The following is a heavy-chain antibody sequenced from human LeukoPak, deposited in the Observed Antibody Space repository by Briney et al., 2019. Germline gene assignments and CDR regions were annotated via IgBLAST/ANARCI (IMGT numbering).Heavy chain of an antibody. D-gene: IGHD2-15*01. CDR3: ARAARGGCSGGSCYLYYFDY. J-gene: IGHJ4*02. CDR1: GYTFTSYD. CDR2: MNPNSGNT. V-gene: IGHV1-8*03. Sequence: GASVKVSCKASGYTFTSYDINWVRQATGQGLEWMGWMNPNSGNTGYAQKFQGRVTITRNTSISTAYMELSGLRSEDTAVYYCARAARGGCSGGSCYLYYFDYWGQGTLVTVPS.